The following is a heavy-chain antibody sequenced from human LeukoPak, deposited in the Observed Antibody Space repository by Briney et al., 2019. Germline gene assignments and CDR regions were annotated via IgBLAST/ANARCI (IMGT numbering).Heavy chain of an antibody. CDR2: IYHSGST. J-gene: IGHJ4*02. V-gene: IGHV4-38-2*02. CDR1: DDSISSGFY. CDR3: ARGRAHYYFDY. Sequence: SETLSLTCTVSDDSISSGFYWGWIRPPPGKGLEWIGSIYHSGSTNYNPSLKSRVTISVDKSKNQFSLKLSSVTAADTAVYYCARGRAHYYFDYWGQGTLVTVSS.